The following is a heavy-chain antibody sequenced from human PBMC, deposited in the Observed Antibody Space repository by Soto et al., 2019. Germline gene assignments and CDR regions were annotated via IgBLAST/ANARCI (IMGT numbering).Heavy chain of an antibody. V-gene: IGHV4-39*01. D-gene: IGHD4-17*01. CDR2: IYYSGST. CDR1: GGSISSSSYY. J-gene: IGHJ6*02. Sequence: PSETLSLTCTVSGGSISSSSYYWGWIRQPPGKGLEWIGSIYYSGSTYYNPSLKSRVTISVDTSKNQFSLKLSSVTAADTAVYYCARPGYGDYYYYYGMDVWGQGTTVTVSS. CDR3: ARPGYGDYYYYYGMDV.